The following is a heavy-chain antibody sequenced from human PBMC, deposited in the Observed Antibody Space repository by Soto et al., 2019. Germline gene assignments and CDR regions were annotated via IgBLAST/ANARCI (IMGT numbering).Heavy chain of an antibody. J-gene: IGHJ4*02. CDR1: GFMFSAYA. V-gene: IGHV3-23*01. CDR3: AREDGGSHFDY. Sequence: EVHLLESGGGLVQPGGSLRLSCAASGFMFSAYAMHWVRQAPGQGLEWVSSMSGTSDDRYYADSVKGRFTVSRDSSTDTLYLQLNSLRAEDTALYFCAREDGGSHFDYWGQGTLVIVSS. D-gene: IGHD1-26*01. CDR2: MSGTSDDR.